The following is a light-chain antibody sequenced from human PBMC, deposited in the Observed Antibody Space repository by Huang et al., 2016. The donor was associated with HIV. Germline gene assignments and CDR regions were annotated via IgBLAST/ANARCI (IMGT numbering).Light chain of an antibody. Sequence: DIQMTQSPSSLSASVGDRVTITCRASQGIGNSLAWYQQKPEKPPRLLLYATSRLESGVPSRCSGIGSGTHYTLTITTLQPEDISSYYCQQYQSIPWTFGQGTKVEIK. V-gene: IGKV1-NL1*01. CDR2: ATS. CDR3: QQYQSIPWT. J-gene: IGKJ1*01. CDR1: QGIGNS.